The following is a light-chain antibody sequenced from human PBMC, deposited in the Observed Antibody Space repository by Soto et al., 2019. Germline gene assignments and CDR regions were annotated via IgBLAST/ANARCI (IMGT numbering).Light chain of an antibody. CDR1: SSDIGSYDH. J-gene: IGLJ1*01. CDR2: AVS. Sequence: QSLLTQPASVSGSPGRSITIACSGTSSDIGSYDHVAWYQQFPGKSPKLIIYAVSDRPSGVSDRFSGSKSGISASLTISGLQTEDEADYYCISYTDRQSYLFGTGTKVTVL. V-gene: IGLV2-14*03. CDR3: ISYTDRQSYL.